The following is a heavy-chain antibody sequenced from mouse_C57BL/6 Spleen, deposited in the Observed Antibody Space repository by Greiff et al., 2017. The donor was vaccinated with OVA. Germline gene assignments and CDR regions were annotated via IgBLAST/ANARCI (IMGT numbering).Heavy chain of an antibody. Sequence: EVKLMESGGGLVQPGGSLSLSCAASGFTFTDYYMSWVRQPPGKALEWLGFIRNKANGYTTEYSASVKGRFTISRDNSQSILYLQMNALRAEDSATYYCARYRRGLYAMDYWGQGTSVTVSS. V-gene: IGHV7-3*01. CDR1: GFTFTDYY. CDR2: IRNKANGYTT. CDR3: ARYRRGLYAMDY. J-gene: IGHJ4*01.